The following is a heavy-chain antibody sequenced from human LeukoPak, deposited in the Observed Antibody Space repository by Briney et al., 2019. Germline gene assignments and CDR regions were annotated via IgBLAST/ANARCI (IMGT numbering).Heavy chain of an antibody. CDR2: ISYDGSNK. CDR1: GFTFSSYG. D-gene: IGHD3-22*01. CDR3: AKDKYYYDSSGYPPGGYFDY. Sequence: GGSLRLSCAASGFTFSSYGMHWVRQAPGKGLEWVAVISYDGSNKYYADSVKGRFTISRDNSKNTLYLQMNSLRAEDTAVYYCAKDKYYYDSSGYPPGGYFDYWGQGTLVTVSS. J-gene: IGHJ4*02. V-gene: IGHV3-30*18.